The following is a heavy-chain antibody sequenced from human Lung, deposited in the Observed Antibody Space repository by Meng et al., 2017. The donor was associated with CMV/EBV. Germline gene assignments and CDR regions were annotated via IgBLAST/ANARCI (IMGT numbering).Heavy chain of an antibody. Sequence: VQLQESGPGLVTPSGTLSLTCAVSGGSISSSNLWSWVRQPPGKGLEWIGEIYHSGSTNYNPSLKSRVTISVDKSKNQFSLKLSSVTAADTAVYYCASFPPPGKQWLVTDYWGQGTLVTVSS. J-gene: IGHJ4*02. CDR1: GGSISSSNL. V-gene: IGHV4-4*02. CDR2: IYHSGST. CDR3: ASFPPPGKQWLVTDY. D-gene: IGHD6-19*01.